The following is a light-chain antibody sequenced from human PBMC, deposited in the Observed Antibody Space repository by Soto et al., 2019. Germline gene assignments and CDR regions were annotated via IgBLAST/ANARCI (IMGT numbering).Light chain of an antibody. V-gene: IGKV1-39*01. CDR2: AAS. Sequence: DIQMTQSPSSLSASVGDRVTITCRASQSISSYVNWYQQKPGKAPKLLIYAASSLQSGVPSRFSGSGSGTDFTLTISSLQPEDFATYYCQQNYSTPQRSIGQGTKVEIK. CDR3: QQNYSTPQRS. J-gene: IGKJ1*01. CDR1: QSISSY.